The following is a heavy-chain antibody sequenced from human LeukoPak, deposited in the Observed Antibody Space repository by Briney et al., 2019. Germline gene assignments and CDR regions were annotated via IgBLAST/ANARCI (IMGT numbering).Heavy chain of an antibody. CDR2: ISGSGGST. CDR1: GFRVSSYA. V-gene: IGHV3-23*01. D-gene: IGHD1-1*01. Sequence: GGSLRLSCAASGFRVSSYAMSWVRQAPGKGLEWVSVISGSGGSTYYADSVTGRFTIARDNSKNTLFLQMNGLRAEDTAVYYCAKDMSYNYIATKDYWGQGTLVTVSS. CDR3: AKDMSYNYIATKDY. J-gene: IGHJ4*02.